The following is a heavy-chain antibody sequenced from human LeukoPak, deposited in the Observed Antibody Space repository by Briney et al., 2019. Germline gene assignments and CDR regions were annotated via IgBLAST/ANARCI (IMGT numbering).Heavy chain of an antibody. CDR3: ARFRAAAGFDY. D-gene: IGHD6-13*01. CDR1: GYTFTSYG. V-gene: IGHV1-18*01. Sequence: GASVTVSCKASGYTFTSYGISWVRQAPGQGLEWMGWISAYNGNTNYAQKLQGRVTMTTDTSTSTAYMELRSPRSDDTAVYYCARFRAAAGFDYWGQGTLVTVSS. CDR2: ISAYNGNT. J-gene: IGHJ4*02.